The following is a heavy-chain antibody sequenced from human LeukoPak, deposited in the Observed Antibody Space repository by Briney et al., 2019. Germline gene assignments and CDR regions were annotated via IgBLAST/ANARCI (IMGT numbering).Heavy chain of an antibody. CDR3: GNVVDFYGGSSSTEY. D-gene: IGHD4-23*01. CDR1: GFTFRSVG. CDR2: IYYDGSNK. J-gene: IGHJ4*02. V-gene: IGHV3-33*01. Sequence: GGSLRLSYAQCGFTFRSVGLQWLGQAPGKGLEWVAVIYYDGSNKYYAVSVKGRFTISRDNSKSTLFLQMNSLRVDDTAVYYCGNVVDFYGGSSSTEYWGQGTLVTVSS.